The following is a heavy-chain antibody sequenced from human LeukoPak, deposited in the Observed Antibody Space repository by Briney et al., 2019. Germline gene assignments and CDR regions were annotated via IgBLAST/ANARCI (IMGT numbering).Heavy chain of an antibody. Sequence: GGSLRLSCAASGFTFSYYEMNWVRQAPGKGLEWVSYISNSGATIYYADSVKGRFTISRDNAKSSLFLQMNSLRAEDTGVYYCARATLSSSGHSYWGQGTLVTVSS. D-gene: IGHD6-13*01. V-gene: IGHV3-48*03. J-gene: IGHJ4*02. CDR2: ISNSGATI. CDR1: GFTFSYYE. CDR3: ARATLSSSGHSY.